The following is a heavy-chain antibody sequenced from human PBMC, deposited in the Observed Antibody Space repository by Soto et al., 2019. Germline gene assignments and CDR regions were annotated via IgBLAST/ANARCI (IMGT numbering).Heavy chain of an antibody. CDR2: IYYSGST. CDR3: ARVVSYSIWIRWFDP. J-gene: IGHJ5*02. Sequence: SETLSLTCTVSGGSISSGDYYWSWIRQPPGKGLEWIGYIYYSGSTYYNPSLKSRVTISVDTSKNQFSLKLSSVTAADTAVYYCARVVSYSIWIRWFDPWGQGTLVTVSS. CDR1: GGSISSGDYY. D-gene: IGHD3-3*02. V-gene: IGHV4-30-4*01.